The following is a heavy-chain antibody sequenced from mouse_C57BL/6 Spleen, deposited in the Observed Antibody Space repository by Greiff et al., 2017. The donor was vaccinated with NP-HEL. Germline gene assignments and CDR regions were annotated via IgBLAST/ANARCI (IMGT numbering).Heavy chain of an antibody. CDR1: GFTFSSYG. J-gene: IGHJ2*01. CDR3: ARLRGLGSSYYFDY. D-gene: IGHD1-1*01. CDR2: ISSGGSYT. V-gene: IGHV5-6*01. Sequence: EVQLVESGGDLVKPGGSLKLSCAASGFTFSSYGMSWVRQTPDKRLEWVATISSGGSYTYYPDSVKGRFTISRDNAKNTLYLQMSSLKSEDTAMYYCARLRGLGSSYYFDYWGQGTTLTVSS.